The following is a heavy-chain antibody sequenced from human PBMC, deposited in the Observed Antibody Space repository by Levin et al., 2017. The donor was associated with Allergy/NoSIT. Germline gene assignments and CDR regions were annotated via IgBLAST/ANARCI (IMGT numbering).Heavy chain of an antibody. Sequence: GESLKISCAASGFTFSSYSMNWVRQAPGKGLEWVSSISISSSYIYYADSVKGRFTISRDNAKNSLYLKMNRMREEDTAVYYCAGEYYDFWSGYQNYGMDVWGQGTTVTVSS. CDR1: GFTFSSYS. CDR3: AGEYYDFWSGYQNYGMDV. V-gene: IGHV3-21*01. D-gene: IGHD3-3*01. CDR2: ISISSSYI. J-gene: IGHJ6*02.